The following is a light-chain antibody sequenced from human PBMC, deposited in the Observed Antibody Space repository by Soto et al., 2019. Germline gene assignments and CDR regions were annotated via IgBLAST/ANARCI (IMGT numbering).Light chain of an antibody. V-gene: IGLV1-40*01. Sequence: QSVLTQPPSVSGAPGQRVTISCTGSSSNIGAGYDVHWYQRLPGTAPKLLIYANNNRPSGVPDRFAGSKSGTSVSLAITGLQSDDEADYYCQSYDSSLSGYVFGTGTKVTVL. CDR2: ANN. CDR3: QSYDSSLSGYV. CDR1: SSNIGAGYD. J-gene: IGLJ1*01.